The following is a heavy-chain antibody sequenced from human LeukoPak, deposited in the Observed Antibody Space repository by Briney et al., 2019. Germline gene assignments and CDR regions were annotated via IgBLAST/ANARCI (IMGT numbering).Heavy chain of an antibody. D-gene: IGHD1-7*01. CDR3: ARRTSNSNYSPWRVFDN. CDR2: IYHSGTT. J-gene: IGHJ4*02. Sequence: SETLSLTCTVSRGSITGYYWSWIRQPPGKGLEWIGYIYHSGTTNHNPSLKSRVIMSVDTSKNHFSLKLYSVTAADAAIYYCARRTSNSNYSPWRVFDNWGQGTLVTVSS. CDR1: RGSITGYY. V-gene: IGHV4-59*08.